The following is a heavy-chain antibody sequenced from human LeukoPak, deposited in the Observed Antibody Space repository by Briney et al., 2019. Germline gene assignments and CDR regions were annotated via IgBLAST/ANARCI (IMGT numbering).Heavy chain of an antibody. Sequence: GRSLRLSCAASGFTFSSYAMHWVRQAPGKGLEWVAVISYDGSNKYYADSVKGRFTISRDNSKNTLYLQMNSLRAEDTAVYYCAGDFAVTTGDYWGQGTLVTVSS. V-gene: IGHV3-30-3*01. CDR1: GFTFSSYA. CDR2: ISYDGSNK. CDR3: AGDFAVTTGDY. D-gene: IGHD4-17*01. J-gene: IGHJ4*02.